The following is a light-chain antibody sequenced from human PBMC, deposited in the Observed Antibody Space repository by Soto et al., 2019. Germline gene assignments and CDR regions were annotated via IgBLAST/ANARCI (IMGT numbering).Light chain of an antibody. Sequence: QSVLTQPPSVSGTPGQRVSISCSGSRSNIGTNAVDWYQHLPGTAPKVLIYYDNLRPSGVPDRFSGSRSGTSASLAVSRVQSEDEADYYCAAWDDSLNAYVFGTGTKVTVL. CDR2: YDN. CDR1: RSNIGTNA. J-gene: IGLJ1*01. V-gene: IGLV1-44*01. CDR3: AAWDDSLNAYV.